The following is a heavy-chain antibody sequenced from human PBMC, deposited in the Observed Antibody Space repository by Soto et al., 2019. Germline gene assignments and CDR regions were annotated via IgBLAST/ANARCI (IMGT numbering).Heavy chain of an antibody. Sequence: GASVKVSCKASGGTFSSYAISWVRQAPGQGLEWMGGIIAYNGNTNYAQKLQGRVTMTTDTSTSTAYMELRSLRSDDTAVYYCARDRRYLRGYSYGNFDYWGQGTLVTVSS. D-gene: IGHD5-18*01. CDR2: IIAYNGNT. V-gene: IGHV1-18*01. J-gene: IGHJ4*02. CDR3: ARDRRYLRGYSYGNFDY. CDR1: GGTFSSYA.